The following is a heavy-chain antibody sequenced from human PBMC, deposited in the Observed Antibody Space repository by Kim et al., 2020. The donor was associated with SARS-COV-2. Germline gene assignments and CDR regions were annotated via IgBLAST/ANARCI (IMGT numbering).Heavy chain of an antibody. Sequence: RFTISRDNSKNTLYLQMNSLRAEDTAVYYCARPSGSYFGDYYYYYGMDVWGQGTTVTVSS. CDR3: ARPSGSYFGDYYYYYGMDV. V-gene: IGHV3-66*01. D-gene: IGHD1-26*01. J-gene: IGHJ6*02.